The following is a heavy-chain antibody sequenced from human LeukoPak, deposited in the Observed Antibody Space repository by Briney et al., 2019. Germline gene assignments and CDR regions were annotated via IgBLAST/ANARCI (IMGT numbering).Heavy chain of an antibody. Sequence: GGSLRLSCAASGFTFSSYEMNWVRQAPGKGLEWVSYISSSGSTIYYADSVKGRFTISRDNAKNSLYLQMNSLRAEDTAVYYCAGTSLRDLRDYWGQGTLVTVSS. V-gene: IGHV3-48*03. CDR3: AGTSLRDLRDY. CDR2: ISSSGSTI. CDR1: GFTFSSYE. D-gene: IGHD2/OR15-2a*01. J-gene: IGHJ4*02.